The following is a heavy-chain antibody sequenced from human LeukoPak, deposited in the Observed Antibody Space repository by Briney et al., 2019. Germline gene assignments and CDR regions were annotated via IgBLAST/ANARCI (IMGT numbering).Heavy chain of an antibody. D-gene: IGHD5-24*01. CDR2: IYHNGNT. CDR3: ARGSEGDGYNPSFDY. V-gene: IGHV4-59*08. J-gene: IGHJ4*02. Sequence: PSETLSLTCTVSGVSISSHYWSWIRQPPGKGLEWIGYIYHNGNTKYIHSLKSRVTISVDTSKYQFSLKMRSVTAADTAVYYCARGSEGDGYNPSFDYWGQGTLVTVSS. CDR1: GVSISSHY.